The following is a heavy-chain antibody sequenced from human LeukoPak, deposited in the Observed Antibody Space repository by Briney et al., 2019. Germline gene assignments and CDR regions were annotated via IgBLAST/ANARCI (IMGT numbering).Heavy chain of an antibody. CDR1: GFTFSSYW. V-gene: IGHV3-74*01. CDR2: INSDGSST. Sequence: GGSLRLSCAASGFTFSSYWMHWVRQAPGKGLVWVSRINSDGSSTSYADSVKGRFTISRDNAKNTLYLQMNSLRAEDTAVYYCARQYYDFWSGYCGYNWNYDYYFDYWGQGTLVTVSS. CDR3: ARQYYDFWSGYCGYNWNYDYYFDY. J-gene: IGHJ4*02. D-gene: IGHD3-3*01.